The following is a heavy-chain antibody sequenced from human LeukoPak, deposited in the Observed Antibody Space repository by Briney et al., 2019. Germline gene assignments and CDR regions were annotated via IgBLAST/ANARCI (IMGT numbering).Heavy chain of an antibody. V-gene: IGHV1-3*01. J-gene: IGHJ4*02. D-gene: IGHD4-17*01. Sequence: GASVKVSCKASGYTFTSYAMHWVRQAPGQRLEWMGWINAGNGNTKYSQKFQGRVTITRDTSASTAYMELSSLRSEDTAVYYCARDTHGDYEYGYWGQGPLVTVSS. CDR2: INAGNGNT. CDR1: GYTFTSYA. CDR3: ARDTHGDYEYGY.